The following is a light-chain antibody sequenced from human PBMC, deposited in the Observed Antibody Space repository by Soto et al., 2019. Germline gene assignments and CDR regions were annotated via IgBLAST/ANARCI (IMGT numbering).Light chain of an antibody. V-gene: IGKV2D-29*01. J-gene: IGKJ5*01. CDR3: MQSIQVPIT. CDR2: ELS. Sequence: DIVMTQSPLSLPVTPGEPASISCRSSQSLLHSNGYNYLDWYLQKQGQPPHLLIYELSNRFSGVPDKFSGSGSGTDFTLKISRVEAEDVGVYYCMQSIQVPITFGQGTRLEIK. CDR1: QSLLHSNGYNY.